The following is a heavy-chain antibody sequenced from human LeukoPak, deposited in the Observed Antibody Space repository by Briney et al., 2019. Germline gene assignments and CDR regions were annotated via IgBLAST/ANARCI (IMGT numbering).Heavy chain of an antibody. J-gene: IGHJ4*02. CDR3: ARLREIPVFGVVTESTSYFDY. Sequence: GGSLRLSCAASGFTFTNYWMSWVRQAPGKGLELVANIKQDRSEKYYVDSVKGRFTISRDNAKNSLYLQMNSLRAEDTAVYYCARLREIPVFGVVTESTSYFDYWGQGTLVTVSS. CDR2: IKQDRSEK. D-gene: IGHD3-3*01. CDR1: GFTFTNYW. V-gene: IGHV3-7*01.